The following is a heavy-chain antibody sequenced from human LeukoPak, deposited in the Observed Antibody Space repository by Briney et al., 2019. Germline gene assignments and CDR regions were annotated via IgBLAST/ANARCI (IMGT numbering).Heavy chain of an antibody. D-gene: IGHD3-10*01. CDR1: GFTFSSYG. Sequence: PGRSLRLSCAASGFTFSSYGMHWVRQAPGKGLEWVAVISYDGSNKYYADSVKGRFTISRDNSKNTLYLQMNSLRAEDTAVYYCAKDLQRGITMVRGAVDPWGQGTLVIVSS. J-gene: IGHJ5*02. CDR3: AKDLQRGITMVRGAVDP. CDR2: ISYDGSNK. V-gene: IGHV3-30*18.